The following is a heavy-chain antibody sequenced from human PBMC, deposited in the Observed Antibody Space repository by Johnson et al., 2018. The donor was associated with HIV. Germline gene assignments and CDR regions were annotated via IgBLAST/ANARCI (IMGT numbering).Heavy chain of an antibody. CDR3: ARDLLIGYCGGDCWDAFDI. V-gene: IGHV3-30-3*01. J-gene: IGHJ3*02. Sequence: QVQLVESGGGLVKPGGSLRLSCAASGLTFSDYDMSWIRQAPGKGLEWVAVISYDGSNKYYADSVNGLFTISRDNSKNTLYLQMNSLRAEDTAMYYCARDLLIGYCGGDCWDAFDIWGQGTMVTVSS. D-gene: IGHD2-21*02. CDR2: ISYDGSNK. CDR1: GLTFSDYD.